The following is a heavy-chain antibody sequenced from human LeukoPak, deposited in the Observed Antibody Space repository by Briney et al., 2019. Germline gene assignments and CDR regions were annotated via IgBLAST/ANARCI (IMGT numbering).Heavy chain of an antibody. Sequence: ASVKVSCKASGYTFTGYYIHWMRQAPGQGLEWMGWMNPNRGDTSYAQKFQGRVTMTRDTPINTAYMELSGLTSDDTAVYYCEGRRIDCSDTGCYVDYWGQGTLVTVSS. D-gene: IGHD2-15*01. CDR1: GYTFTGYY. CDR3: EGRRIDCSDTGCYVDY. CDR2: MNPNRGDT. J-gene: IGHJ4*02. V-gene: IGHV1-2*02.